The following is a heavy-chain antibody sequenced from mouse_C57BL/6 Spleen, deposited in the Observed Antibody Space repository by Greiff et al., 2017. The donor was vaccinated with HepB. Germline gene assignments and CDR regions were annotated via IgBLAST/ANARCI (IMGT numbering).Heavy chain of an antibody. D-gene: IGHD2-5*01. CDR3: ARPGYSNYVFDY. V-gene: IGHV1-47*01. CDR1: GYTFTTYP. J-gene: IGHJ2*01. CDR2: FHPYNDDT. Sequence: QVQLKESGAELVKPGASVKMSCKASGYTFTTYPIEWMKQNHGKSLEWIGNFHPYNDDTKYNEKFKGKATLTVEKSSSTVYLELSRLTSDDSAVYYCARPGYSNYVFDYWGQGTTLTVSS.